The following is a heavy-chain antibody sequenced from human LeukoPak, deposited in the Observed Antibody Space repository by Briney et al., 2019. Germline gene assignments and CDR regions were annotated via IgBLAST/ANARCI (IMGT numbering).Heavy chain of an antibody. J-gene: IGHJ5*02. CDR1: GGSISSSSYY. Sequence: SETLSLTCTVSGGSISSSSYYWGWIRQPPGKGLEWIGSIYYSGSTYYNPSLKSRVTISVDTSKNQFSLKLGSVTAADTAVYYCAREWVFTMVRGVRNWFDPWGQGTLVTVSS. CDR3: AREWVFTMVRGVRNWFDP. D-gene: IGHD3-10*01. V-gene: IGHV4-39*07. CDR2: IYYSGST.